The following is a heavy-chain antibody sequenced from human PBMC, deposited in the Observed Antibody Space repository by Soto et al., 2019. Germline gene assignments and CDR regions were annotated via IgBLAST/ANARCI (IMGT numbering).Heavy chain of an antibody. J-gene: IGHJ4*02. V-gene: IGHV2-5*02. CDR1: GFSLSTSGVG. Sequence: QITLKESGPTLVKPTQTLTLTCTFSGFSLSTSGVGVGWIRQPPGKALEWLALIYWDDDKRYSPSLKSRLTITKDTSKNQVVLTMTNMDPVDTATYYGARSPREYSGYDIVAYVDYWGQGTLVTVSS. CDR3: ARSPREYSGYDIVAYVDY. D-gene: IGHD5-12*01. CDR2: IYWDDDK.